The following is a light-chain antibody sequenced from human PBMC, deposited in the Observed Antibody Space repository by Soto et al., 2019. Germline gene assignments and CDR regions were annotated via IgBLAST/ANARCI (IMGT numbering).Light chain of an antibody. J-gene: IGLJ2*01. V-gene: IGLV7-46*01. CDR2: NTF. CDR1: TGAVTSGHY. CDR3: LLSYVDLYVV. Sequence: QTVVTQEPSLTVSPGGTVTLTCASSTGAVTSGHYPYWFQQRPGQAPRTLIYNTFNKHSWTPARFSGSLLGGKAALTLSGAQPEDEADYYCLLSYVDLYVVFGGGTKLTVL.